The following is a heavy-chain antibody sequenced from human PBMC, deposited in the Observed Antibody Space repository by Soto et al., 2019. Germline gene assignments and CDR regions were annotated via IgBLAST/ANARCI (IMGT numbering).Heavy chain of an antibody. V-gene: IGHV1-18*01. CDR1: GYTFTNYG. D-gene: IGHD3-10*01. CDR2: IGAYNGNT. CDR3: ARSLGSGSYYYYMDV. J-gene: IGHJ6*03. Sequence: ASVKVSCKASGYTFTNYGITWVRQAPGQGLEWMGGIGAYNGNTHYTQRLQGRVTMTTDTSTSTAYMELRSLRSDDTAVYYCARSLGSGSYYYYMDVWGKGTTVTVSS.